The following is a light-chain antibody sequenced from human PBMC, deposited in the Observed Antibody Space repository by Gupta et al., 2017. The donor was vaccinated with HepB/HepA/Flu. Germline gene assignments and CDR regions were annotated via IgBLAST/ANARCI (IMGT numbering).Light chain of an antibody. CDR1: DSDVGGSDY. CDR2: QVS. Sequence: QSALTQPPSAPGSPGQSITISCTGSDSDVGGSDYVSWSQQHPAKAHKLIIFQVSSRPAGAPGRFSASKSGSTASLTVSGGQEEEEADYYRSADGGNSDVVFGGGTKVTVL. V-gene: IGLV2-8*01. J-gene: IGLJ2*01. CDR3: SADGGNSDVV.